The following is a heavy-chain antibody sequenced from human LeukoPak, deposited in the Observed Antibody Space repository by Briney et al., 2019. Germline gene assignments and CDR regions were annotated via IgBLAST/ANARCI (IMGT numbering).Heavy chain of an antibody. J-gene: IGHJ5*02. Sequence: GGSLRLSCAASGFTFSTYWMTWVRQAPGKGLEWVANIKPDGSQIYYVDSVKGRFTISRDNAKNSLYLQMNSLRAEDAAVYYCARYGGYSYGYVLDPWGQGTLVTVSS. CDR2: IKPDGSQI. D-gene: IGHD5-18*01. CDR3: ARYGGYSYGYVLDP. CDR1: GFTFSTYW. V-gene: IGHV3-7*01.